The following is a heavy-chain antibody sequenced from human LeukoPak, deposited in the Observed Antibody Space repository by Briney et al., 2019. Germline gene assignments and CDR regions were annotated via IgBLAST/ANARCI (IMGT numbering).Heavy chain of an antibody. D-gene: IGHD1-26*01. CDR2: IYYSGST. V-gene: IGHV4-30-4*08. J-gene: IGHJ4*02. CDR1: GGSISSYY. CDR3: ARDSVGATRIDY. Sequence: SETLSLTCTVSGGSISSYYWSLIRQPPGKGLEWIGYIYYSGSTYYNPSLKSRVTISVDTSKNQFSLKLSSVTAADTAVYYCARDSVGATRIDYWGQGTLVTASS.